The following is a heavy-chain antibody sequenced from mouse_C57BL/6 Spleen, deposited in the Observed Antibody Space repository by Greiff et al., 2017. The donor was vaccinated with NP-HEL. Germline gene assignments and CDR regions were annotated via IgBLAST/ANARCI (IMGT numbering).Heavy chain of an antibody. CDR2: ISYSGST. Sequence: VQLQESGPGMVKPSQSLSLTCTVTGYSITSGYDWHWIRHFPGNKLEWMGYISYSGSTNYNPSLKSRISITHDTSKNHFFLKLNSVTTEDTATYYCARTRGFYYFDYWGQGTTLTVSS. J-gene: IGHJ2*01. CDR1: GYSITSGYD. CDR3: ARTRGFYYFDY. V-gene: IGHV3-1*01.